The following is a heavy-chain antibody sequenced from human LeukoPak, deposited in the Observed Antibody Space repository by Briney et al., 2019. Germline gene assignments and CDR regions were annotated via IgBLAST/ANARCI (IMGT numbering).Heavy chain of an antibody. D-gene: IGHD3-10*01. CDR3: ARDLFYSVSGTYYNVGRVFNY. CDR1: GFTFTGYY. J-gene: IGHJ4*02. V-gene: IGHV1-2*02. Sequence: VASVKVSCKASGFTFTGYYMHWVRQAPGQGLEWMGWINPNSGGTNYAQKFQGRATMTRDTSITTAYMELTSLRSDDTAVHYCARDLFYSVSGTYYNVGRVFNYWGQGTLVTVSS. CDR2: INPNSGGT.